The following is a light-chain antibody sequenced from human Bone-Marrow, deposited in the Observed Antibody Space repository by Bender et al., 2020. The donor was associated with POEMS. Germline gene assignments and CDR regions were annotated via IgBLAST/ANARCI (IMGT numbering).Light chain of an antibody. J-gene: IGLJ3*02. V-gene: IGLV1-44*01. CDR1: GSNIGGYP. CDR3: VAWDASLNGWV. CDR2: TNN. Sequence: QSVLTQPPSVSGTPGQRVTISCSGSGSNIGGYPVNWYQQLPGTAPKLLIYTNNERPSGVPDRFSGSKSGTSASLAITGLQSDEEGIYFCVAWDASLNGWVFGGGTKLTVL.